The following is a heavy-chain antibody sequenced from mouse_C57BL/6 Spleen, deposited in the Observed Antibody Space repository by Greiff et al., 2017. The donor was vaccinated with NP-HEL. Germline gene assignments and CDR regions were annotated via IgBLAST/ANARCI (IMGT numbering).Heavy chain of an antibody. D-gene: IGHD1-1*01. CDR2: IDPSDSYT. Sequence: QVQLQQPGAELVKPGASVKLSCKASGYTFTSYWMQWVKQRPGQGLEWIGEIDPSDSYTNYNQKFKGKATLTVDTSSSTAYMQLSSLTSEDSAVYYCASPIRGYFDVWGTGTTVTVSS. V-gene: IGHV1-50*01. CDR3: ASPIRGYFDV. CDR1: GYTFTSYW. J-gene: IGHJ1*03.